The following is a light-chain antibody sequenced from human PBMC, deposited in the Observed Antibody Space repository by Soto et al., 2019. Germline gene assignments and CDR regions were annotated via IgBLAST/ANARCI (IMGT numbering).Light chain of an antibody. Sequence: IVLTQSPATLSVSPGERATLSCRASQSVSSNLAWHQQRPGQAPRLLIYGASTRATGVPDRFSGSGSGRDFTLTISGLEPEDFAVYYCQQYGSSPLISFGQGTRLEIK. V-gene: IGKV3-20*01. CDR1: QSVSSN. CDR3: QQYGSSPLIS. J-gene: IGKJ5*01. CDR2: GAS.